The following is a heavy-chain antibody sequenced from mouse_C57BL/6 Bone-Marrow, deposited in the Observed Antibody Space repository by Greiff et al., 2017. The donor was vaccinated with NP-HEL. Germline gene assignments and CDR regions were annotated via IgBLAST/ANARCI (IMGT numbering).Heavy chain of an antibody. D-gene: IGHD2-4*01. J-gene: IGHJ1*03. CDR2: ISNGGGST. Sequence: EVKVVESGGGLVQPGGSLKLSCAASGFTFSDYYMYWVRQTPEKRLEWVAYISNGGGSTYYPDTVKGRFTISRDNAKNTLYLQMSRLKSEDTAMYYCARHALNDYDKNWYFDVWGTGTTVTVSS. V-gene: IGHV5-12*01. CDR3: ARHALNDYDKNWYFDV. CDR1: GFTFSDYY.